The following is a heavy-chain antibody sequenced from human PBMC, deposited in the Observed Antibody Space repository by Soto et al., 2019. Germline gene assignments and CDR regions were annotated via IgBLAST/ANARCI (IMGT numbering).Heavy chain of an antibody. CDR1: GYTFTSYD. V-gene: IGHV1-8*01. J-gene: IGHJ3*02. CDR2: MHPNSGNT. Sequence: ASVKVSCKASGYTFTSYDINWVRQATGQGLEWMGWMHPNSGNTGYAQKFQGRVTMTRNTSISTAYMELSSLRSEETAVYYCASGGLGYCSGGSCYSTAFDIWGQGTMVTVSS. D-gene: IGHD2-15*01. CDR3: ASGGLGYCSGGSCYSTAFDI.